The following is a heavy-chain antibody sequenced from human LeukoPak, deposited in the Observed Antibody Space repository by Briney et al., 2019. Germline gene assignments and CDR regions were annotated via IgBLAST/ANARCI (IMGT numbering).Heavy chain of an antibody. CDR2: IYHSGST. CDR3: ARAGYSGSDSSV. D-gene: IGHD5-12*01. J-gene: IGHJ4*02. CDR1: GGSISSYY. V-gene: IGHV4-59*01. Sequence: SETLSLTCTVSGGSISSYYWSWIRQSPVKGLEWIGYIYHSGSTNYNPSLKSRVTTSVDTSKNQFSLKLSSVTAADTAVYYCARAGYSGSDSSVWGQGTLVTVSS.